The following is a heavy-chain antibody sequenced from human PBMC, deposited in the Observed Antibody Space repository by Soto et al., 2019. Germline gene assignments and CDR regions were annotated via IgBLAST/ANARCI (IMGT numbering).Heavy chain of an antibody. CDR2: IYYSGST. CDR1: GGSISSYY. V-gene: IGHV4-59*01. J-gene: IGHJ6*02. Sequence: KPSETLSLTCTVSGGSISSYYWSWIRQPPGKGLEWIGYIYYSGSTNYNPSLKSRVTISVDTSKNQFSLKLSSVTAADTAVYYCARGPEGGDDYYYYGMDVWGQGTTVTVSS. D-gene: IGHD2-21*01. CDR3: ARGPEGGDDYYYYGMDV.